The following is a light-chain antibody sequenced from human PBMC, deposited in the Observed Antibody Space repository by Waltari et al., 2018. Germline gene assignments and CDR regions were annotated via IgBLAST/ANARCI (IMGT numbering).Light chain of an antibody. J-gene: IGLJ3*02. CDR2: RNN. Sequence: QSVLTQPPSASGTPGQRATISSSGSSPNLGSTYVYGYPQLPGTAPKLPISRNNQRPSGVPDRFSGSKSGTSASLAISGLRSEDEADYFCAAWDDSLSAWVFGGGTKLTVL. CDR1: SPNLGSTY. V-gene: IGLV1-47*01. CDR3: AAWDDSLSAWV.